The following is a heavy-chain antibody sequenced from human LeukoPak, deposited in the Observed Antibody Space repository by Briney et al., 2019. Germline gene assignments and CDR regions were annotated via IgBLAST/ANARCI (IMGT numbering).Heavy chain of an antibody. D-gene: IGHD2-2*01. CDR3: AKDRGDIVVVPAAPGLDY. V-gene: IGHV3-23*01. CDR1: GFTFSSYA. CDR2: ISGSGGST. J-gene: IGHJ4*02. Sequence: GGSLTLSCSASGFTFSSYAMSWVRQAPGKGLEWVSAISGSGGSTYYADSVKGRFTISRDNSKNTLYLQMNSLRAEDTAVYYCAKDRGDIVVVPAAPGLDYWGQGTLVTVSS.